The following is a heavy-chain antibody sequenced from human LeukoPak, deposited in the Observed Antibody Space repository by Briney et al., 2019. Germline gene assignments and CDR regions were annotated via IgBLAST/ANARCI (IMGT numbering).Heavy chain of an antibody. D-gene: IGHD5-18*01. V-gene: IGHV1-2*02. J-gene: IGHJ4*02. Sequence: ASVKVSCKASGYTFTSYDINWVRQAPGQGLEWMGWINPNSGGTNYAQKFQGRVTMTRDTSISTAYMELSRLRSDDTAVYYCARVQNPYSYGPDPFDYWGQGTLVTVSS. CDR1: GYTFTSYD. CDR2: INPNSGGT. CDR3: ARVQNPYSYGPDPFDY.